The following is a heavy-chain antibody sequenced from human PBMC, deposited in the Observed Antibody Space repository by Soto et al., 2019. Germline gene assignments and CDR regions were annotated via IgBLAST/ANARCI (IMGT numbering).Heavy chain of an antibody. D-gene: IGHD3-22*01. CDR1: AGSISSYY. V-gene: IGHV4-59*01. J-gene: IGHJ4*02. CDR3: GRVRHRREYYDSSGYLIVPQVYFDY. CDR2: IYDSGST. Sequence: SETLSLTCTVSAGSISSYYWSWIRQPPGKGLEWIGYIYDSGSTKNNPSLKSRVTISVETTKNPFSLMLSSVTAADTAVYYCGRVRHRREYYDSSGYLIVPQVYFDYWGQGTLVTVSS.